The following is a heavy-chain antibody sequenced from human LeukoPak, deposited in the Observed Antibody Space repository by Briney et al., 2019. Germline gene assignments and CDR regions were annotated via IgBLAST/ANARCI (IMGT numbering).Heavy chain of an antibody. CDR3: ARGNWNNDYYYYMDV. D-gene: IGHD1/OR15-1a*01. V-gene: IGHV4-30-4*08. CDR2: IYYSGST. J-gene: IGHJ6*03. CDR1: GGSISSGDYY. Sequence: TSQTLSLTCTVSGGSISSGDYYWSWIRQPPGKGLEWIGYIYYSGSTYYNPSLKSRVTISVDTSKNQFSLKLSSVTAADTAVYYCARGNWNNDYYYYMDVWGKGTTVTVSS.